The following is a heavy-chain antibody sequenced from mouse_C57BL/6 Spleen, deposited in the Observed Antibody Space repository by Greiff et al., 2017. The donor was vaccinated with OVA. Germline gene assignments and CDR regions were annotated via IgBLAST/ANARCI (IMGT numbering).Heavy chain of an antibody. V-gene: IGHV1-7*01. J-gene: IGHJ2*01. CDR3: ARWGGSCVDYFDF. Sequence: QVQLKESGVDLAKPGASVKLSCKASGFTFTSYWMHWVNQGPGKGLEWIGNINPSSGYTKYNQKFKDKATLTADKATSTAYMQMSSLTYEDSAVYYCARWGGSCVDYFDFWGQGTTLTVSS. CDR2: INPSSGYT. CDR1: GFTFTSYW.